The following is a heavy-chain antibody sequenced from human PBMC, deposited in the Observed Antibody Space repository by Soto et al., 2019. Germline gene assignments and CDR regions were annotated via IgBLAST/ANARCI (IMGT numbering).Heavy chain of an antibody. Sequence: ASVKVSCKVSGYTLTELSMHWVRQAPGKGLEWMGGFDPEDGETIYAQKFQGRGTMTEDTSTDTAYMELSSLRSEDTAVYYCAIAARPPDSPDAFDIWGQGTMVTVSS. D-gene: IGHD6-6*01. V-gene: IGHV1-24*01. CDR3: AIAARPPDSPDAFDI. J-gene: IGHJ3*02. CDR1: GYTLTELS. CDR2: FDPEDGET.